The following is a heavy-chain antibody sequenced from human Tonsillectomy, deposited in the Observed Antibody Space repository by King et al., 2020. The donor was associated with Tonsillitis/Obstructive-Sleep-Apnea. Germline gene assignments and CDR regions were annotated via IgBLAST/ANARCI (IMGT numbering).Heavy chain of an antibody. CDR3: ARGGFGDRGDY. Sequence: VQLVESGGGVVQPGRSLRLSCAASGFTFSSYTMHWVRQAPGNGLEWVAVISSDGGNKYYAESVKGRFTISRDNSKNTLYLQMNSLRAEDTAVYYCARGGFGDRGDYWGQGTLVTVSS. D-gene: IGHD3-10*01. CDR1: GFTFSSYT. CDR2: ISSDGGNK. V-gene: IGHV3-30*01. J-gene: IGHJ4*02.